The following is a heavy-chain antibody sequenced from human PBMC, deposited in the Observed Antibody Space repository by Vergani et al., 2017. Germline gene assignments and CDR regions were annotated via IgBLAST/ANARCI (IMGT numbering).Heavy chain of an antibody. J-gene: IGHJ3*02. Sequence: EVQLVESGGGLVQPGGSLRLSCAASGFTVSSNYMSWVRQAPGKGLEWVSVIYSGGSTYYADSVKGRFTISRHNSKNTLYLQMNSLRSEDTAVYYCARPAGRVGAEAFDIWGQGTMVTVSS. CDR2: IYSGGST. CDR3: ARPAGRVGAEAFDI. V-gene: IGHV3-53*04. D-gene: IGHD1-26*01. CDR1: GFTVSSNY.